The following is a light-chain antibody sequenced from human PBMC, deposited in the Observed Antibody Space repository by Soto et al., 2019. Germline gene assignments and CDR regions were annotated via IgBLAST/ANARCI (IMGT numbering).Light chain of an antibody. CDR3: KSYTSCSNDV. CDR2: DVS. CDR1: SSDVGAYTY. V-gene: IGLV2-14*01. Sequence: QSVLTQPASVSGSPGQSIALSCTGTSSDVGAYTYVSWYQQSPGKAPKLMIYDVSNRPSGVSDRVSGSKSGNTAYLTLSELQTEDEADYYCKSYTSCSNDVFGTGTKVTVL. J-gene: IGLJ1*01.